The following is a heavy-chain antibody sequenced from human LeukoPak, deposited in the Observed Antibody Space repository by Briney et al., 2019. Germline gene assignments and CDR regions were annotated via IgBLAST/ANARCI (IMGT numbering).Heavy chain of an antibody. V-gene: IGHV3-15*01. J-gene: IGHJ4*02. D-gene: IGHD3-10*01. CDR1: GFTFSNAW. Sequence: GGSLRLSCAASGFTFSNAWMSWVRQAPGKGLEWVGRIKSKTDGGTTDYAAPVKGRFTISRDDSKNTLYLQMNSLKTEDTAVYYCTTDVLVTMVRGGIDYWGQGTLVTVSS. CDR3: TTDVLVTMVRGGIDY. CDR2: IKSKTDGGTT.